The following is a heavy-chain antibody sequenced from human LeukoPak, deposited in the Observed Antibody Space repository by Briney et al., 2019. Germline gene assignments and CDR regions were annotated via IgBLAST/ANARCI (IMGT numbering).Heavy chain of an antibody. CDR2: IGTSSTTI. Sequence: GGSLRLSCAASGFTFSSYTMNWVRQPPGKGLEWVSNIGTSSTTIYYADSVKGRFTISRDNSKNTLYLQMNSLRPEDTALYYCAKDYGGVSNFWGQGTLVTVSS. V-gene: IGHV3-48*01. J-gene: IGHJ4*02. CDR3: AKDYGGVSNF. D-gene: IGHD3-16*01. CDR1: GFTFSSYT.